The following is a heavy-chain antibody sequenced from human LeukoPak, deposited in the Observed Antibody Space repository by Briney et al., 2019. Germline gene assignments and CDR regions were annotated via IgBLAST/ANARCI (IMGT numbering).Heavy chain of an antibody. V-gene: IGHV1-18*01. D-gene: IGHD3-22*01. Sequence: ASVKVSCKASGYTFTSYGISWVRQAPGQGLEWMGWTSAYNGNTNYAQKLQGRVTMTTDTSTSTAYMELRSLRSDDTAVYYCAREDPYYYDSSGYSGFVDIWGQGTMVTVSS. J-gene: IGHJ3*02. CDR1: GYTFTSYG. CDR3: AREDPYYYDSSGYSGFVDI. CDR2: TSAYNGNT.